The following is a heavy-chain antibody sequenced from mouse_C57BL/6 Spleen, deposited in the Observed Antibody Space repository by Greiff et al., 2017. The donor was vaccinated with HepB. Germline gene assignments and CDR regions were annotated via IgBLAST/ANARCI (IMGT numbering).Heavy chain of an antibody. Sequence: VQLQQSGPGMVKPSQSLSLTCTVTGYSITSGYDWHWIRHFPGNKLEWMGYISYSGSTNYNPSLKSRISITHDTSKNHFFLKLNSVTTEDTATYYCARGYYGRGLDYWGQGTTLTVSS. CDR1: GYSITSGYD. CDR2: ISYSGST. V-gene: IGHV3-1*01. CDR3: ARGYYGRGLDY. J-gene: IGHJ2*01. D-gene: IGHD1-1*01.